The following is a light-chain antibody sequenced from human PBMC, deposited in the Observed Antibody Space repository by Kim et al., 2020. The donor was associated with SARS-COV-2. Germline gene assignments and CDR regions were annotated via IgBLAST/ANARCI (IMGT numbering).Light chain of an antibody. Sequence: RVTISCSGSSSNSGAGDEVHRYQQLPGTAPKLVIYANTNRPTGIPDRFSGSKSGTSASQAITGLLAADEADNYCQSYDSGLGGSVIGTGTKVTVL. J-gene: IGLJ1*01. CDR2: ANT. V-gene: IGLV1-40*01. CDR3: QSYDSGLGGSV. CDR1: SSNSGAGDE.